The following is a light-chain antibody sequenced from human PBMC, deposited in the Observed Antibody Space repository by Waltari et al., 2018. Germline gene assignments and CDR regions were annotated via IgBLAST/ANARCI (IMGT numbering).Light chain of an antibody. Sequence: EVVLTQSPGPLSLSPGERATLPCRASQSVSRYLAWYQQKPGQAPRLLIYDTSTRAAGIPDRFSGSGYGKDLGLTISRLDPEDFAVYCCQKYGTLPATFGQGTKVEVK. CDR2: DTS. V-gene: IGKV3-20*01. CDR3: QKYGTLPAT. CDR1: QSVSRY. J-gene: IGKJ1*01.